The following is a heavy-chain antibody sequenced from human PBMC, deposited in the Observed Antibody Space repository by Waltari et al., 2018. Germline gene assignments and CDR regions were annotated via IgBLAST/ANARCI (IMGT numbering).Heavy chain of an antibody. J-gene: IGHJ4*02. D-gene: IGHD1-1*01. Sequence: QLQLQESGPGLVKPSETLSLTCTVSGGSISSSSYYWGWIRQPPGKGLEWIGSIYYSGCTYYNPSLKSRVTISVDTSKNQFSLKLSSVTAADTAVYYCARQTRLERRVGYYFDYWGQGTLVTVSS. CDR1: GGSISSSSYY. CDR3: ARQTRLERRVGYYFDY. CDR2: IYYSGCT. V-gene: IGHV4-39*01.